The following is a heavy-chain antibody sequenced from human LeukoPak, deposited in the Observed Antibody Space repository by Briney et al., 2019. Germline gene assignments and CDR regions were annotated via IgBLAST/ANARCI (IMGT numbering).Heavy chain of an antibody. Sequence: GGSLRLSCAVSGFSLSDYYMNWVRQSPGKGLEWISYVTNTGRSTNYADSVKGRFTISRDSAKNSVSLQLTSLTAEDTAVYYCARGRRGSYYTFQVWGQGTLVSVSS. CDR1: GFSLSDYY. CDR2: VTNTGRST. D-gene: IGHD3-16*01. J-gene: IGHJ4*02. V-gene: IGHV3-11*01. CDR3: ARGRRGSYYTFQV.